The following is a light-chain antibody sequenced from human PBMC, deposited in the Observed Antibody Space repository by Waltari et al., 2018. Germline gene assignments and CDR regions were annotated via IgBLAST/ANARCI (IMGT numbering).Light chain of an antibody. J-gene: IGKJ1*01. Sequence: DIVMTQSPDSLAVSLGERASINCKSSQSVLYSSSSQNYLAWYQQKPGQPPKLLITWASTRESGVPDRFSGSGSGTDFTLTISSLQAEDVAVYFCQQDYGIPTFGQGTKVEIK. V-gene: IGKV4-1*01. CDR2: WAS. CDR1: QSVLYSSSSQNY. CDR3: QQDYGIPT.